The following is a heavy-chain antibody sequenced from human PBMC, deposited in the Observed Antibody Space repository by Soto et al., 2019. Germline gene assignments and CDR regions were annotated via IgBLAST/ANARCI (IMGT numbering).Heavy chain of an antibody. D-gene: IGHD3-3*01. Sequence: GGSLRLSCAASGFTFSSYGMHWVRQAPGKGLEWVAVIWYDGSNKYYADSVKGRFTISRDNSKNTLYLQMNSLRAEDTAVYYCARPVDYDFWSGYTNYYMDVWGKGTTVTVSS. CDR2: IWYDGSNK. J-gene: IGHJ6*03. CDR3: ARPVDYDFWSGYTNYYMDV. CDR1: GFTFSSYG. V-gene: IGHV3-33*01.